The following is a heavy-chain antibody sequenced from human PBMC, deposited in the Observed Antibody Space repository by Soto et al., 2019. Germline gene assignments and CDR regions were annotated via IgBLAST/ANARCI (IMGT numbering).Heavy chain of an antibody. V-gene: IGHV1-18*01. CDR3: ARDSGYSSTY. CDR2: INAGNGDT. Sequence: ASVKVSCKASGYNFTNYVIHWVRQAPGQRLEWMGWINAGNGDTNYAQKLQGRVTMTTDTSTSTAYMELRSLRSDDTAVYYCARDSGYSSTYWGQGTLVTVSS. J-gene: IGHJ4*02. D-gene: IGHD6-13*01. CDR1: GYNFTNYV.